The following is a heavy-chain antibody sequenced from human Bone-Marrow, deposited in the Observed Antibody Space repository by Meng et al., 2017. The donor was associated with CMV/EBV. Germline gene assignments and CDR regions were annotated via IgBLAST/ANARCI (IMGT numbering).Heavy chain of an antibody. J-gene: IGHJ6*01. V-gene: IGHV3-74*01. CDR1: GFTFSSYW. CDR3: ARTWIQLWLPLGMDV. D-gene: IGHD5-18*01. Sequence: GGSLRLSCAASGFTFSSYWMHWVRQAPGKGLVWVSRINSDGSSTSYADSVKGRFTISRDNAKNTLYLQMNSLRAEDTAVYYCARTWIQLWLPLGMDVWGQGTTVTGSS. CDR2: INSDGSST.